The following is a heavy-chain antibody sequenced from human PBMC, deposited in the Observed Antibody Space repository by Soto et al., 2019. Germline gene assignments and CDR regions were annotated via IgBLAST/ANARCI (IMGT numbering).Heavy chain of an antibody. CDR1: GLTFSDAW. CDR3: RTQWLD. J-gene: IGHJ4*02. D-gene: IGHD6-19*01. CDR2: IKKKTDGGTT. Sequence: EVQLVESGGGLVKPGGSLRLSCAASGLTFSDAWMSWVRQAPGKGLEWVGLIKKKTDGGTTDYAAPVKGRFTISRDDLKNTLYLQMSSLKTEDTAVYYCRTQWLDWGQGTLVTVSS. V-gene: IGHV3-15*01.